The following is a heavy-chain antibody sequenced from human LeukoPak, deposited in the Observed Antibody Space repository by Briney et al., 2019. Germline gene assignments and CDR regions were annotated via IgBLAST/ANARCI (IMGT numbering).Heavy chain of an antibody. V-gene: IGHV1-2*02. D-gene: IGHD5-18*01. CDR2: INPNSGGT. CDR3: ARLDIYSYGHYYYGMDV. CDR1: GYTFTGYY. Sequence: GASVKVSCKASGYTFTGYYIHWARQAPGQGLEWMGWINPNSGGTNYAQKFQGRVTMTRDTSISTAYMELSRLRSDDTAVYYCARLDIYSYGHYYYGMDVWGQGTTVTVSS. J-gene: IGHJ6*02.